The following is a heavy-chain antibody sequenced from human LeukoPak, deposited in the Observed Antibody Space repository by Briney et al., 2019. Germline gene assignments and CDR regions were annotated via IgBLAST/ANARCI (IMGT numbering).Heavy chain of an antibody. V-gene: IGHV4-61*02. Sequence: SETLSLTCTVSGGSISSSTYYWSWIRQPAGKGLEWIGRIYTSGSTNYNPSLKSRVTMSVDTSKNQFSLKLSSVTAADTAVYYCARSGYSYGYKIGYYMDVWGKGTTVTISS. CDR3: ARSGYSYGYKIGYYMDV. CDR1: GGSISSSTYY. J-gene: IGHJ6*03. D-gene: IGHD5-18*01. CDR2: IYTSGST.